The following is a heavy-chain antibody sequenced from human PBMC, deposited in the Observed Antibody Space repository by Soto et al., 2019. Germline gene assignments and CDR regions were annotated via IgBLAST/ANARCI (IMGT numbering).Heavy chain of an antibody. CDR1: GFTFSSYA. D-gene: IGHD2-15*01. V-gene: IGHV3-64*01. Sequence: PGGSLRLSCAASGFTFSSYAMHWVRQAPGKGLEYVSAISSNGGSTYYANSVKGRFTISRDNSKNTLYLHMGSLRAEDMAVYYCARGPGYCLDYGGQGTLVPFSS. CDR3: ARGPGYCLDY. CDR2: ISSNGGST. J-gene: IGHJ4*02.